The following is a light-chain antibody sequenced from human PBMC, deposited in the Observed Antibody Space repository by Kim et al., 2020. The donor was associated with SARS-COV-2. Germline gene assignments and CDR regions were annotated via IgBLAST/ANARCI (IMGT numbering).Light chain of an antibody. J-gene: IGKJ2*03. CDR1: QSISSY. V-gene: IGKV1-39*01. Sequence: ASIGDRFTIPCRASQSISSYLNWYQQKPGKAPKLLIYAASSLQSGVPSRFSGSVSGTDFTLTISSLQPEDFATYYCQQSYSTLGYSFGQGTKLEI. CDR2: AAS. CDR3: QQSYSTLGYS.